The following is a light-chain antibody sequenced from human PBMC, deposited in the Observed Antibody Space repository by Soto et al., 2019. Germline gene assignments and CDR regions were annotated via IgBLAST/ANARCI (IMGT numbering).Light chain of an antibody. V-gene: IGKV1-5*01. CDR3: QQLDSYPRT. Sequence: DIQMTQSPSTLSASVGDRVTITCRASASISSWLAWYQQQPGKAPKLLISTASSLQSGVPSRFSGSGSGTEFTLTISSLQPEDFATYYCQQLDSYPRTFGQGTKVDIK. J-gene: IGKJ1*01. CDR1: ASISSW. CDR2: TAS.